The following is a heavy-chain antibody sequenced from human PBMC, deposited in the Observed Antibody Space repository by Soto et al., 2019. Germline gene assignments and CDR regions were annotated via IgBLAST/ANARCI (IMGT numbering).Heavy chain of an antibody. Sequence: PSETLSLTCTVSGVSISGYYWSWIRQPPGKGLEWIGYIYYSGSTNYNPSLKSRVTISVDTSKNQFSLKLSSVTAADTAVYYCERYSSGYPFDYWGQGTLVTVSS. V-gene: IGHV4-59*01. CDR3: ERYSSGYPFDY. J-gene: IGHJ4*02. CDR1: GVSISGYY. D-gene: IGHD3-22*01. CDR2: IYYSGST.